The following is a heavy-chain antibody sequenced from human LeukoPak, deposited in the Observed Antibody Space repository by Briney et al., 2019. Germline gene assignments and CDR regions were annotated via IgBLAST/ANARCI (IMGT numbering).Heavy chain of an antibody. V-gene: IGHV3-30-3*01. CDR2: ISYDGSNK. J-gene: IGHJ4*02. D-gene: IGHD3-3*01. CDR1: GFTFSSYA. CDR3: AKEHKNYDFWSGLDY. Sequence: AGGSLRLSCAASGFTFSSYAMHWVRQAPGKGLEWVAVISYDGSNKYYADSVKGRFTISRDNSKNTLYLQMNSLRAEDTAVYYCAKEHKNYDFWSGLDYWGQGTLVTVSS.